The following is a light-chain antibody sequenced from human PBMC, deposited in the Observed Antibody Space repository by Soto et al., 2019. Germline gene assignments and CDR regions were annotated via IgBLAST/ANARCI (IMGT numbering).Light chain of an antibody. Sequence: EIVMTQSPATLSVSAGDRATRSCRASQSVTSNLAWYQQKPGQAPRLLIYGASTRATGIPARFSGSGSETDFTLTISSLEPEDFAVYYCQNRMNWPLTFGQGTRLEIK. CDR1: QSVTSN. V-gene: IGKV3-15*01. CDR2: GAS. J-gene: IGKJ5*01. CDR3: QNRMNWPLT.